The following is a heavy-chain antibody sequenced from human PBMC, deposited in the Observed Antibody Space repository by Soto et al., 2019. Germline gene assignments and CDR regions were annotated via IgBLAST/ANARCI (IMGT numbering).Heavy chain of an antibody. CDR3: ARDSSSSLLKSYYYYYMDV. CDR1: GYTFTSYD. V-gene: IGHV1-8*01. J-gene: IGHJ6*03. Sequence: QVQLVQSGAEVKKPGASVKVSCKASGYTFTSYDINWVRQATGQGLEWMGWMNPNSGNTGYAQKFQGRVTMTRNTSISTAYMEPSSLRSEDTAVYYCARDSSSSLLKSYYYYYMDVWGKGTTVTVSS. D-gene: IGHD6-6*01. CDR2: MNPNSGNT.